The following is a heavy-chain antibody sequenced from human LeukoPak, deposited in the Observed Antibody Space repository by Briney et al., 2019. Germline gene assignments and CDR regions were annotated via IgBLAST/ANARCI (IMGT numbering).Heavy chain of an antibody. CDR3: ARNGGGNSTSYYYYYMDV. D-gene: IGHD4-23*01. J-gene: IGHJ6*03. CDR1: GYTFTSYD. V-gene: IGHV1-8*03. CDR2: MNPNSGNT. Sequence: ASVKVSCKASGYTFTSYDINWVRQATGQGLEWMGWMNPNSGNTGYAQKFQGRVTITRNTSISTAYMELSSLRSEDTAEYYCARNGGGNSTSYYYYYMDVWGKGTTVTVSS.